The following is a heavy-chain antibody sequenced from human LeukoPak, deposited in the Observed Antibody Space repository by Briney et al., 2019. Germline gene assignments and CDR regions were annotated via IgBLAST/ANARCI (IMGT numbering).Heavy chain of an antibody. Sequence: SETLSLTCAVYGGSFSGYYWSWIRQPPGKGLERIGQINHSGSTNYDPSLKSRVTISVDTSKNQFSLKLSSVTAADTAVYYCAREPPYDILTGYYSGWFDPWGQGTLVTVSS. CDR1: GGSFSGYY. CDR3: AREPPYDILTGYYSGWFDP. J-gene: IGHJ5*02. CDR2: INHSGST. V-gene: IGHV4-34*01. D-gene: IGHD3-9*01.